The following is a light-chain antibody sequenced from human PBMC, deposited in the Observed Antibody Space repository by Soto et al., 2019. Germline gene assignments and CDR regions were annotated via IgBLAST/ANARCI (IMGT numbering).Light chain of an antibody. V-gene: IGKV1-5*03. CDR2: KAS. J-gene: IGKJ2*01. CDR3: QQYSGTPHT. Sequence: DIQVTQSPPTLSASVGDRVTITCRASQTISTWMAWYQQKPGKAPKLLIYKASTLKSGVPSRFSGSGSGTEFTLTISSLQPDDFAVYYCQQYSGTPHTFGQGTKVDIK. CDR1: QTISTW.